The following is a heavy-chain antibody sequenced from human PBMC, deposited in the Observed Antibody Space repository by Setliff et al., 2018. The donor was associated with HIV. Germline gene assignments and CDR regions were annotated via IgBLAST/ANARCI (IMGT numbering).Heavy chain of an antibody. D-gene: IGHD6-13*01. CDR2: IYYSGST. J-gene: IGHJ4*02. Sequence: PSETLSLTCTVSGETIRNGFYYWHWMRQPPGKGLEWIGSIYYSGSTHYKSSLKSRVTIFVDTSKNQFSLKLSFVTAADTAVYYCARWGGPGLQLVPFDYWGQGTLVTVSS. V-gene: IGHV4-39*01. CDR1: GETIRNGFYY. CDR3: ARWGGPGLQLVPFDY.